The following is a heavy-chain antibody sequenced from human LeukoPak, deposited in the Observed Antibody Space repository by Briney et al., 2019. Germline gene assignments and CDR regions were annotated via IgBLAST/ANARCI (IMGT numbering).Heavy chain of an antibody. CDR3: ARQGSTSCYHY. V-gene: IGHV4-39*07. J-gene: IGHJ4*02. D-gene: IGHD2-2*01. Sequence: SETLSLTCTVSGGSISSSSYYWGWIRQPPGKGLEWIGSIYYSGSTYYNPSLKSRVTIPVDTSKNQFSLKLSSVTAADTAVYYCARQGSTSCYHYWRQGTLVTVST. CDR2: IYYSGST. CDR1: GGSISSSSYY.